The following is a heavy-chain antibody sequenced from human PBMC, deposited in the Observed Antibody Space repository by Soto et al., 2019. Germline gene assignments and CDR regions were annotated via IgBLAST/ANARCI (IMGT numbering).Heavy chain of an antibody. CDR2: IIPIFGTA. CDR3: ARSVSYYDSSGYSGFGY. CDR1: GGTFSSYA. D-gene: IGHD3-22*01. V-gene: IGHV1-69*06. J-gene: IGHJ4*02. Sequence: SVKVSCKASGGTFSSYAISWVRQAPGQGLEWMGGIIPIFGTANYAQKFQGRVTITADKSTSTAYMELSSLRSEDTAVYYCARSVSYYDSSGYSGFGYWGQGTLVTVSS.